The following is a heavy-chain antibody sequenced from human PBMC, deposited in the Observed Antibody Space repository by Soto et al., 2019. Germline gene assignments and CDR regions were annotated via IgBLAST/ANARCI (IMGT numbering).Heavy chain of an antibody. V-gene: IGHV1-69*02. CDR2: IIPILGIA. J-gene: IGHJ4*02. CDR3: AMEYCSSTSCYRDY. Sequence: QVQLVQSGAEVKKPGSSVKVSCKASGGTFSSYTSSWVRQAPGQANEWMGRIIPILGIANYAKKFQGRVTMSANKSKSTPYIALSSMISEDTAVYYCAMEYCSSTSCYRDYWCQRTLVSVSS. D-gene: IGHD2-2*02. CDR1: GGTFSSYT.